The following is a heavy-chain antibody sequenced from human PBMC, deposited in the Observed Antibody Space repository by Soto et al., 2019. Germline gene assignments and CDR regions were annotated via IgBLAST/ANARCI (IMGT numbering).Heavy chain of an antibody. CDR1: GFTFSSFA. CDR2: VTSSASST. V-gene: IGHV3-23*01. Sequence: GQLLESGGGMVQPGGSLRLSCAASGFTFSSFAMNWVRLPPGRGLEWVAAVTSSASSTHYADSVKGRFTISRDNSKNPLYLQMTSLRADDPAVYYCAKGGAGLLVTFDVLGQGTMVTVSS. J-gene: IGHJ3*01. D-gene: IGHD1-26*01. CDR3: AKGGAGLLVTFDV.